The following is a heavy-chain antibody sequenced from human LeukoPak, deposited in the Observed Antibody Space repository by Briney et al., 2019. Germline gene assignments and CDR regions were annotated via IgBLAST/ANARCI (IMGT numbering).Heavy chain of an antibody. Sequence: GGSLRLSCAVSGFTVSTNYMSWVRQAPGKGLEWVSVIYSGGDTYYADSVKGRFTISRDNSKNTLYLQMNSPRAEDTAVYYCARSSGTDSGWWYWFDPWGQGTLVTVSS. D-gene: IGHD6-19*01. CDR3: ARSSGTDSGWWYWFDP. J-gene: IGHJ5*02. V-gene: IGHV3-53*01. CDR2: IYSGGDT. CDR1: GFTVSTNY.